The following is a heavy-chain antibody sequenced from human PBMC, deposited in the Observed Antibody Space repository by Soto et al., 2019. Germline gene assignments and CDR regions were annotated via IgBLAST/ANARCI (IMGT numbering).Heavy chain of an antibody. CDR2: INHSGST. Sequence: PSETLSLTCAVYGGSFSGYYWSWIRQPPGKGLEWIGEINHSGSTNYNPSLKSRVTISVDTSKNQFSLKLSSVTAADTAVYYCARGMSGGQDIVVVVAADGNTMKDYYYYGMDVWGQGTTVTVSS. CDR3: ARGMSGGQDIVVVVAADGNTMKDYYYYGMDV. D-gene: IGHD2-15*01. CDR1: GGSFSGYY. J-gene: IGHJ6*02. V-gene: IGHV4-34*01.